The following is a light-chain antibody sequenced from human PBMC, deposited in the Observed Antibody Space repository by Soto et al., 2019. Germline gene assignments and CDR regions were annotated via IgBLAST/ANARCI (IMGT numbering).Light chain of an antibody. J-gene: IGKJ2*01. CDR1: ESISTW. CDR2: DAS. CDR3: QHYNHYPFT. V-gene: IGKV1-5*01. Sequence: DIQMTQSPPTLSASVGDRVTITCRPSESISTWLAWYQQKPGKAPKLLIYDASTLQTGVPSRFSGSGSGTKFTLTISSLQPDDFATYFCQHYNHYPFTFGQGTKLESK.